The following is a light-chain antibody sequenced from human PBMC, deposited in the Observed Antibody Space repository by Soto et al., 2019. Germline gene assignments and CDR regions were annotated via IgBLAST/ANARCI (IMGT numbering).Light chain of an antibody. CDR1: QSINTW. V-gene: IGKV1-5*01. CDR2: DAS. J-gene: IGKJ1*01. CDR3: QQYQTYSRT. Sequence: DIQMTQSPSTVSASVGDRITITCRASQSINTWLAWYRQRPGEAPQLPIYDASTLAMGVPSRFSGSGSGTDFTLSISRLQPDDFATFYCQQYQTYSRTFGRGTKVEVK.